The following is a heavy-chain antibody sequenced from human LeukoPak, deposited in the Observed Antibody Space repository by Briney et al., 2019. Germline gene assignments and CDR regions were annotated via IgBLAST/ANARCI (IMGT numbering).Heavy chain of an antibody. D-gene: IGHD3-22*01. J-gene: IGHJ4*02. Sequence: GGPLRLSWAASGFPFSNAWRSGVGQPPGKGRDWVGRIKSKTDGGTTDYAAPVKGRFTISRDDSKNTLYLQMNSLKTEDTAVYYCTTDRGGYYDSSGSDYWGQGTLVTVSS. CDR3: TTDRGGYYDSSGSDY. CDR1: GFPFSNAW. CDR2: IKSKTDGGTT. V-gene: IGHV3-15*01.